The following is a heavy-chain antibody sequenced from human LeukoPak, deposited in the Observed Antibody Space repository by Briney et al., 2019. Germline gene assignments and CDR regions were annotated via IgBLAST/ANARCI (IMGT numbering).Heavy chain of an antibody. J-gene: IGHJ6*04. CDR1: GFIFRNFW. CDR2: INNDGKPV. V-gene: IGHV3-74*01. Sequence: GGSLRLSCSASGFIFRNFWMHWVRQAPGKGPVWVSRINNDGKPVTYADSVKGRFTISRDSAKDTVFLQMNSLRVEDTALYYCVRGLGDVWGKGTLVTASS. CDR3: VRGLGDV. D-gene: IGHD4-11*01.